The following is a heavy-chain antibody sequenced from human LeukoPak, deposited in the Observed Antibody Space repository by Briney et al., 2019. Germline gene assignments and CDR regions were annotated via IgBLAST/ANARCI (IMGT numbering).Heavy chain of an antibody. V-gene: IGHV3-7*01. CDR2: MNLNGGEK. J-gene: IGHJ4*02. CDR1: GFTFSSYW. CDR3: ARDARVVIDY. Sequence: GGSLRLSCAASGFTFSSYWMSWVRQAPGKGLEWVANMNLNGGEKYYVDSVKGRFTISRDNAKNSLYLLMNSLRAEDTAVYYRARDARVVIDYWGQGTLVTVSS. D-gene: IGHD2-15*01.